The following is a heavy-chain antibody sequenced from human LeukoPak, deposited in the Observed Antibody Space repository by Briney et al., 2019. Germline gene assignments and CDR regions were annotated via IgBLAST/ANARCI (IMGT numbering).Heavy chain of an antibody. D-gene: IGHD6-6*01. Sequence: SETLSLTCAVYGGSFSGYYWSWIRQPPGKGLEWIGEINHSGSTNYNPSLKSRVTISVDTSKNQFSLKLSSVTAADTAVYYCAGGPGSLAARSFDYWGQGTLVTVSS. J-gene: IGHJ4*02. CDR1: GGSFSGYY. CDR3: AGGPGSLAARSFDY. V-gene: IGHV4-34*01. CDR2: INHSGST.